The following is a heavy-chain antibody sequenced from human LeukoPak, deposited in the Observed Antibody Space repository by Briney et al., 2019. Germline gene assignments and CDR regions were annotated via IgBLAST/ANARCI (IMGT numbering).Heavy chain of an antibody. J-gene: IGHJ5*02. V-gene: IGHV3-48*02. CDR3: ARDCYRGYSGYDGFDP. CDR1: GFTSSSYA. D-gene: IGHD5-12*01. CDR2: ISSSSSTI. Sequence: GGSLRLSCAASGFTSSSYALNWVRQAPGKGLEWVSYISSSSSTIYYADSVKGRFTISRDNAKNSLYLQMNSLRDEDTAVYYCARDCYRGYSGYDGFDPWGQGTLVTVSS.